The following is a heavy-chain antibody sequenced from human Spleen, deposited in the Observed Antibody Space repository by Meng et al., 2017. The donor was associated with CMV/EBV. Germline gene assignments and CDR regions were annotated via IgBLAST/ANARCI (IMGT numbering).Heavy chain of an antibody. CDR3: ASEADSSSSAAFDI. J-gene: IGHJ3*02. CDR2: IYSVGNT. CDR1: GFTVSTTY. V-gene: IGHV3-66*01. D-gene: IGHD6-6*01. Sequence: GESLKISCAVSGFTVSTTYMSWVRQAPGKGLEWVSTIYSVGNTYYAESVKGRFTISRDNAKNSLYLQMNSLRAEDTAVYYCASEADSSSSAAFDIWGQGTMVTVSS.